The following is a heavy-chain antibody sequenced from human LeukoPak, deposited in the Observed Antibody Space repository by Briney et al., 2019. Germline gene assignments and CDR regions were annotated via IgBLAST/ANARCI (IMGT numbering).Heavy chain of an antibody. V-gene: IGHV4-61*01. D-gene: IGHD1-26*01. J-gene: IGHJ2*01. CDR1: GGSFSSGNYY. CDR3: ARGVGAVYWYFDL. CDR2: IYYSGST. Sequence: SETLSLTCTVSGGSFSSGNYYWSWIRQPPGKGLEWIGYIYYSGSTNYNPSLKSRVTISVDTSKNLFSLKLTSVTAADTAVYYCARGVGAVYWYFDLWGRGTLVTVSS.